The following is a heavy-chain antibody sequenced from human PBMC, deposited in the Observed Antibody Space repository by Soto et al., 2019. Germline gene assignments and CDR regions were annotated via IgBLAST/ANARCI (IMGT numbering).Heavy chain of an antibody. J-gene: IGHJ5*02. Sequence: QVQLQESGPGLVKPSETLSVTCSVYGGSISSYYWSWIRQPPGKGLEWIGYIYYTGSTNSNLSLKSRASISLDTAQNEFSLRLTSVTASATAVYYCARASGCSDGSCAFDPWGPGTLVTVSS. CDR1: GGSISSYY. CDR2: IYYTGST. D-gene: IGHD2-15*01. V-gene: IGHV4-59*01. CDR3: ARASGCSDGSCAFDP.